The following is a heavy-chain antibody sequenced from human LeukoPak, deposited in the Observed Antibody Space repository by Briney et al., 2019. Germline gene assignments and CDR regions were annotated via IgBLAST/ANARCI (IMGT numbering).Heavy chain of an antibody. CDR1: GYSISSGYY. CDR2: IYHSGST. CDR3: ARGRYLDV. V-gene: IGHV4-38-2*02. Sequence: PSETLSLTCSVSGYSISSGYYWGWIRQPPGKGLEWMGSIYHSGSTYYNPSLKSRVTISVDTSKYQLSLKLSSVTAADTAVYYCARGRYLDVWGQGTTVTVSS. D-gene: IGHD3-9*01. J-gene: IGHJ6*02.